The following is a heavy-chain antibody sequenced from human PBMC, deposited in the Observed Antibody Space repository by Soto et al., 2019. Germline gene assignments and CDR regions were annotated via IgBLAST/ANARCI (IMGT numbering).Heavy chain of an antibody. CDR3: ARDSVGPTIVVVPAAPFDY. CDR2: IYHSGST. Sequence: SETLSLTCAVSGYSISSGYYWGWIRQPPGKGLEWIGSIYHSGSTYYNPSLKSRVTISVDTSKNQFSLKLSSVTAADTAVYYCARDSVGPTIVVVPAAPFDYWGQGTLVTVSS. CDR1: GYSISSGYY. V-gene: IGHV4-38-2*02. D-gene: IGHD2-2*01. J-gene: IGHJ4*02.